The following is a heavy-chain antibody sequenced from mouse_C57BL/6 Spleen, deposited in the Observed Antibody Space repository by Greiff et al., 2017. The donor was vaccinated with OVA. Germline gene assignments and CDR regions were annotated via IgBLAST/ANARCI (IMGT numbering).Heavy chain of an antibody. CDR3: ARSKKGSDYALGYFDV. CDR2: IHPNSGST. V-gene: IGHV1-64*01. J-gene: IGHJ1*03. Sequence: QVQLQQPGAELVKPGASVKLSCKASGYTFTSYWMHWVKQRPGQGLEWIGMIHPNSGSTNYNEKFKSKATLTVDKSSSTAYMQLSSLTSEDSAVYYCARSKKGSDYALGYFDVWGTGTTVTVSS. CDR1: GYTFTSYW. D-gene: IGHD1-1*01.